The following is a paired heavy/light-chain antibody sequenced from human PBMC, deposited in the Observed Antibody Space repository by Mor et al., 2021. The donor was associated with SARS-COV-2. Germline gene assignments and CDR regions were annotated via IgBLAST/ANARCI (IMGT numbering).Light chain of an antibody. CDR2: KAS. Sequence: DIQMTQSPSTLSASVGDRVTITCRASQIINDFLAWYQQTPGKAPKLLISKASTLESEVPSRFSGSGSGTEFALTIGSLQPDDFATYFCQQYISYPYTFGQGTRLEIK. CDR1: QIINDF. CDR3: QQYISYPYT. J-gene: IGKJ2*01. V-gene: IGKV1-5*03.
Heavy chain of an antibody. CDR2: ISAHALTA. D-gene: IGHD3-22*01. V-gene: IGHV3-23*01. CDR3: AKRATYDSSGLYSGLDW. J-gene: IGHJ4*02. CDR1: GFTFSRYA. Sequence: EVQLLESGGGLEQPGGSLRLSCSASGFTFSRYAMNWVRQGPGQGLEWVSSISAHALTAHYADSVKGRFTISRDNSKNTLYLQMDSLRAEDTALYYCAKRATYDSSGLYSGLDWWGQGTLVTVSS.